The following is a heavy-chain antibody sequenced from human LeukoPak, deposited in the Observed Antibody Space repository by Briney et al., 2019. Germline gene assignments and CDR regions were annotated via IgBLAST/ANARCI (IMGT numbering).Heavy chain of an antibody. CDR1: GYTFTSYG. V-gene: IGHV1-18*01. Sequence: GASVKVSCKASGYTFTSYGISWVRQAPGQGLEWMGWISAYNGNTNYAQKLQGRVTMTTDTSTSTAYMELRSLRSDDTAAYYCARDILLMSYYYHGMDVWGQGTTVTVSS. CDR2: ISAYNGNT. CDR3: ARDILLMSYYYHGMDV. J-gene: IGHJ6*02. D-gene: IGHD3-10*01.